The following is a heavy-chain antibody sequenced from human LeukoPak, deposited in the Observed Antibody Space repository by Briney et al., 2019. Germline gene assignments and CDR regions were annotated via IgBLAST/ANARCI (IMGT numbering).Heavy chain of an antibody. CDR1: GFTFDDYA. J-gene: IGHJ3*01. D-gene: IGHD3-16*01. CDR3: AKDFYRLGEFDAFDL. CDR2: ISWNSGRI. Sequence: GGSLRLSCATSGFTFDDYAMHWVRQAPGKGLEWVSGISWNSGRIGYADSVKGRFTISRDNAKNSLYLQMNSLRAEDTALYYCAKDFYRLGEFDAFDLWGQGTMVIVSS. V-gene: IGHV3-9*01.